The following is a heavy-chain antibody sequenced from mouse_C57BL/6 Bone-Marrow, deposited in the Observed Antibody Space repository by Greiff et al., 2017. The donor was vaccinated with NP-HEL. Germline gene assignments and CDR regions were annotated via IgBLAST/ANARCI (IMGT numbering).Heavy chain of an antibody. J-gene: IGHJ1*03. Sequence: QVQLQQSGPGLVAPSQSLSITCTVSGFSLTSYGVSWVRQPPGKGLEWLGLIWGDGSTNYHSALISRLSISKDNSKSQVVLILNSLQTKDTDTYYRAKEDDYDVGYFDVWGTGTTVTVSS. CDR3: AKEDDYDVGYFDV. CDR1: GFSLTSYG. D-gene: IGHD2-4*01. CDR2: IWGDGST. V-gene: IGHV2-3*01.